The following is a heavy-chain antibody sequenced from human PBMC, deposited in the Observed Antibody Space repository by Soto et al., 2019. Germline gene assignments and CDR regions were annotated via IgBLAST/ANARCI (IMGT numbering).Heavy chain of an antibody. Sequence: TGGSLRLSCAASGFTFSSDWMSWVRQAPGKGLEWVANIKQDGSEKYYVDSVKGRFTISRDNAKNSLYLQMNSLRAEDTAVYYCARDQYSAVAGLFYYYYGMAVCGKGPT. V-gene: IGHV3-7*01. CDR1: GFTFSSDW. CDR3: ARDQYSAVAGLFYYYYGMAV. CDR2: IKQDGSEK. D-gene: IGHD4-4*01. J-gene: IGHJ6*04.